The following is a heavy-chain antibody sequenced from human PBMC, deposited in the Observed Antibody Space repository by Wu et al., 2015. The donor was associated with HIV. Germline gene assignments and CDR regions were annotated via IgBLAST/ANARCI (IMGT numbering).Heavy chain of an antibody. V-gene: IGHV1-2*02. CDR2: INPASGGT. D-gene: IGHD2-2*01. J-gene: IGHJ3*02. CDR3: ARVFVVVPAGFSGEITAFDI. Sequence: QVQLVQSGAEVKKPGSSVKVSCKASGGTFSSYAISWVRQAPGQGLEWMGGINPASGGTRYAENFQGRVTMTSDTSINTAYMELSSLRSDDTAVYYCARVFVVVPAGFSGEITAFDIWGQGTMVAVSS. CDR1: GGTFSSYA.